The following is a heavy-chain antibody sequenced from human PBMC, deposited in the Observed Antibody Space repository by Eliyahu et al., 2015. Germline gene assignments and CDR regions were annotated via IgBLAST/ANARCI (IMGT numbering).Heavy chain of an antibody. J-gene: IGHJ4*02. CDR3: ARGQLAHPYFDY. D-gene: IGHD6-6*01. CDR1: GXSXSGYY. Sequence: QVQLQQWGAGLXKPSETLSLTXXVYGXSXSGYYWSWIRQPPGKGLGWIXEINHSGSTNYNPSLKSRVTISVDTSKNQFSLKLSSVTAADTAVYYCARGQLAHPYFDYWGQGTLVTVSS. CDR2: INHSGST. V-gene: IGHV4-34*01.